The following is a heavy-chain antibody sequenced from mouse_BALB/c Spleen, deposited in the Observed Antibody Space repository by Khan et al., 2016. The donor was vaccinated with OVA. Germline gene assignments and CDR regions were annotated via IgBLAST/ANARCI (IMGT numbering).Heavy chain of an antibody. Sequence: QVQLKQSGAELARPGASVKLSCKASGYTFTDYYINWVKQRTGQGLEWIGEISPGSGDTYYNERFKGKATLTVDKSSSTAYMQLSSLTSEDSAVYFCARRSYFGYTFAYWGQGTLVTVSA. D-gene: IGHD1-2*01. V-gene: IGHV1-77*01. J-gene: IGHJ3*01. CDR2: ISPGSGDT. CDR1: GYTFTDYY. CDR3: ARRSYFGYTFAY.